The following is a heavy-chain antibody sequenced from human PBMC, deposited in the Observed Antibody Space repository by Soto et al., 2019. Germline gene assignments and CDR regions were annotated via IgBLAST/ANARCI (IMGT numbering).Heavy chain of an antibody. CDR2: IYYSGST. D-gene: IGHD3-3*01. CDR3: ARRPYDFWSGLGGEDDNWFDP. Sequence: SETLSLTCTVSGGSISSYYWSWIRQPPGKGLEWIGYIYYSGSTNYNPSLKSRVTISVDTSKNQFSLKLSSVTAADTAVYYCARRPYDFWSGLGGEDDNWFDPWGQGTLVTVSS. J-gene: IGHJ5*02. CDR1: GGSISSYY. V-gene: IGHV4-59*08.